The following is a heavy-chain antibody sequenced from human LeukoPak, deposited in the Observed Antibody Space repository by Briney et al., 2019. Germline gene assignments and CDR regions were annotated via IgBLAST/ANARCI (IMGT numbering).Heavy chain of an antibody. Sequence: PGGSLRLSRAASGFTLSGYTISRVRQAPGKGLEWVSAISGSGGSTSSADSVKGRFTISRDNSKNTLYLQMNSLRAEDTAVYYCAKRDSSGSLPRLFDYWGQGTLVTVSS. CDR2: ISGSGGST. J-gene: IGHJ4*02. D-gene: IGHD6-19*01. CDR1: GFTLSGYT. CDR3: AKRDSSGSLPRLFDY. V-gene: IGHV3-23*01.